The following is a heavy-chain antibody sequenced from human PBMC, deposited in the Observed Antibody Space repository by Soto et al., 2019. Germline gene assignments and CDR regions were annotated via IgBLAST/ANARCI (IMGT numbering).Heavy chain of an antibody. Sequence: LRLSCAASGFTFSSYVMSWVRQAPGKGLEWVSAINGGSTSTYSADSVEGRFTISRDNSKNTLYLQMNSLRAEDTAVYYCAKDTPFVPTMVTPSQVGGMDVWGQGTTVTVSS. CDR3: AKDTPFVPTMVTPSQVGGMDV. J-gene: IGHJ6*02. D-gene: IGHD5-12*01. CDR2: INGGSTST. V-gene: IGHV3-23*01. CDR1: GFTFSSYV.